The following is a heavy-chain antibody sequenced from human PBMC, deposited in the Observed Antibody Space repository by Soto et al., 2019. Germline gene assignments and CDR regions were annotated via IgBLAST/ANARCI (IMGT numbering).Heavy chain of an antibody. CDR1: GYTSTSYA. CDR3: AREEEMATFYFDY. J-gene: IGHJ4*02. D-gene: IGHD5-12*01. CDR2: INAGNGNT. V-gene: IGHV1-3*01. Sequence: QVQLVQSGAEVKKPGASVKVSCKASGYTSTSYAMHWVRQAPGQRLEWMGWINAGNGNTKYSQKFQGRVTITRDTSASTAYMELSSLRSEDTAVYYCAREEEMATFYFDYWGQGTLVTVSS.